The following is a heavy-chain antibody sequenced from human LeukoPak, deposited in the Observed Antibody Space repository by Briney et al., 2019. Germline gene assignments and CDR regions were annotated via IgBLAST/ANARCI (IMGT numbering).Heavy chain of an antibody. CDR2: ISGSGGST. V-gene: IGHV3-23*01. CDR1: GFTFSSYA. CDR3: AKWRIRVPPAIDYFHY. D-gene: IGHD2-2*01. J-gene: IGHJ4*02. Sequence: PGGSMRLSCAASGFTFSSYAMSWVRQAPGQGLEWLSAISGSGGSTYYADSVKGRFTISRDNSKNTLYLQMNSLRAEDTAVYYCAKWRIRVPPAIDYFHYWGQGTLVTVLS.